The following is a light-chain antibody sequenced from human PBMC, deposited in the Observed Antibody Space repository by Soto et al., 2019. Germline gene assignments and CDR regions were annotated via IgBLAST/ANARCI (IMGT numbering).Light chain of an antibody. Sequence: EILLSQSPATLSVSPGERATLSCRASQSVSSNLAWYQQKPGQPPRLLIYGASTRANGIPARFSGSVSGTEFTPTLRSLQSEDFAFYYCQQYKNWQTWTSGQRGKV. V-gene: IGKV3-15*01. CDR3: QQYKNWQTWT. CDR1: QSVSSN. CDR2: GAS. J-gene: IGKJ1*01.